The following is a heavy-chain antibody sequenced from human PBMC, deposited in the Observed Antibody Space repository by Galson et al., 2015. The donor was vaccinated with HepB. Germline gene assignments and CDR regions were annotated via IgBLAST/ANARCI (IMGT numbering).Heavy chain of an antibody. V-gene: IGHV1-18*01. D-gene: IGHD3-10*01. J-gene: IGHJ4*02. Sequence: SVKVSCKASGYTFTSYGISWVRQAPGQGLEWMGWISAYNGNTNYAQKLQGRVTMTSDTSTSTVYMELTSLRSDDTAVYYCTRGMVQGGNGEFGSWGQGTLVTVSS. CDR2: ISAYNGNT. CDR3: TRGMVQGGNGEFGS. CDR1: GYTFTSYG.